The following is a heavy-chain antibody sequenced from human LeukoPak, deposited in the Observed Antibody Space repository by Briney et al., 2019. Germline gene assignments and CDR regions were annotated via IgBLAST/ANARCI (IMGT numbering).Heavy chain of an antibody. CDR1: GFTISSYA. CDR2: ISYDGSNK. CDR3: ATSYYGSGSFAYSDY. D-gene: IGHD3-10*01. Sequence: GGSLRLSCAASGFTISSYAMHWVRQAPGKGLEGVAVISYDGSNKYYADSVKGRFTISRDNSKNTLYLQMNSLRAEDTAVYYCATSYYGSGSFAYSDYWGQGTLVTVSS. V-gene: IGHV3-30-3*01. J-gene: IGHJ4*02.